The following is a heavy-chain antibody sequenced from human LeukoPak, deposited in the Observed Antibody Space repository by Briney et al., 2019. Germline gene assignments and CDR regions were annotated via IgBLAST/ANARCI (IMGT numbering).Heavy chain of an antibody. V-gene: IGHV4-38-2*02. Sequence: ASETLSLTCTVSGYSISSGSSWGWIRQPPGKGLEWIGTIYHSGSTDYNPSLKSRVTISVDTSKNQFSLKLSSVTAADTAVYYCARHGYCSGGSCYPYYYYGMDVWGQGTTVTVSS. CDR3: ARHGYCSGGSCYPYYYYGMDV. CDR1: GYSISSGSS. J-gene: IGHJ6*02. D-gene: IGHD2-15*01. CDR2: IYHSGST.